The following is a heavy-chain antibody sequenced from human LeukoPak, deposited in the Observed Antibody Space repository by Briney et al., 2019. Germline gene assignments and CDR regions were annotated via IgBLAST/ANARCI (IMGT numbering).Heavy chain of an antibody. D-gene: IGHD6-13*01. CDR3: ARVRIAAAGIGGHDY. CDR1: GYSINSGYY. V-gene: IGHV4-38-2*01. J-gene: IGHJ4*02. CDR2: IYHSGTT. Sequence: SETLSLTCAVSGYSINSGYYWGWIRQPPGKGLEWNGTIYHSGTTYYNPSLKSRVTILVDTSKNQFSLKLSSVTAADTAVYYCARVRIAAAGIGGHDYWGQGTLVTVSS.